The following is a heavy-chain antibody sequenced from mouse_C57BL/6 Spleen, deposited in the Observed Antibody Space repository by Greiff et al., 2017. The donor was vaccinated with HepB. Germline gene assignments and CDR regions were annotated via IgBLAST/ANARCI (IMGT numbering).Heavy chain of an antibody. Sequence: QVHVKQPGAELVKPGASVKMSCKASGYTFTSYWITWVKQRPGQGLEWIGDIYPGSGSTNYNEKFKSKATLTVDTSSSTAYMQLSSLTSEDSAVYYCAREFYYYGSSPAWFAYWGQGTLVTVSA. D-gene: IGHD1-1*01. CDR1: GYTFTSYW. J-gene: IGHJ3*01. CDR3: AREFYYYGSSPAWFAY. CDR2: IYPGSGST. V-gene: IGHV1-55*01.